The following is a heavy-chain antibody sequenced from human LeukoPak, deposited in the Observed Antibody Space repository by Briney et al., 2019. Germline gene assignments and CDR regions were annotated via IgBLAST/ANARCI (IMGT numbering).Heavy chain of an antibody. Sequence: ASVKVSCKASGYTCTGYYIHWVRQAPGQGLEWMGWINPNSGGTNYAQRFQGRVTMTRDTSISTAYTELRRLRSDDTAVYYCARVGTTVTEDDAFDIWGQGTMVTVSS. J-gene: IGHJ3*02. CDR1: GYTCTGYY. CDR3: ARVGTTVTEDDAFDI. V-gene: IGHV1-2*02. D-gene: IGHD4-17*01. CDR2: INPNSGGT.